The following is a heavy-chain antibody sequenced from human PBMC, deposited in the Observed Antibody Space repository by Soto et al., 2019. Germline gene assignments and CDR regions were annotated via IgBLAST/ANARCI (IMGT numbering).Heavy chain of an antibody. CDR2: INHSGST. Sequence: QVQLQQWGAGLLKPSETLSLTCAVYGGSGGSFSGYYWSWIRQPPGKGLEWIGEINHSGSTNYNPPLKSRVTISVDTSKNQFSLKRSSVTAADTAVYYCARHNYDSSGYYHYYYGMDVWGQGTTVTVSS. CDR3: ARHNYDSSGYYHYYYGMDV. V-gene: IGHV4-34*01. CDR1: GGSGGSFSGYY. J-gene: IGHJ6*02. D-gene: IGHD3-22*01.